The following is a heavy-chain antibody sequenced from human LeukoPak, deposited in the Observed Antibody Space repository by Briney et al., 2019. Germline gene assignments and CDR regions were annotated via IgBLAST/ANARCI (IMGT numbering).Heavy chain of an antibody. J-gene: IGHJ4*02. D-gene: IGHD3-16*02. V-gene: IGHV4-30-4*01. Sequence: SQTLSLTCTVSGGSISSGDYYWSWIRQPPGKGLEWIGYIYYSGSTYYNPSLKSRVTISVDTSKNQFSLKLSSVTAADTAVYYCARVVLHLGELSFDYWGQGTLVTVSS. CDR2: IYYSGST. CDR1: GGSISSGDYY. CDR3: ARVVLHLGELSFDY.